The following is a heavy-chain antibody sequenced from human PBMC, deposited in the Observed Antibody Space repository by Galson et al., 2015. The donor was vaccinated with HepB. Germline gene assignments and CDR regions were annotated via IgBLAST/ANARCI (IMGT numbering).Heavy chain of an antibody. J-gene: IGHJ5*02. CDR2: IYWDDDK. Sequence: PALVKPTQTLTLTCTFSGFSLSTSGVGVGWIRQPPGKALEWLALIYWDDDKRYSPSLKSRLTITKDTSKNQVVLTMTNMDPVDTATYYCAHRKVPARGFDPWGQGTLVTVSS. V-gene: IGHV2-5*02. D-gene: IGHD2-2*01. CDR3: AHRKVPARGFDP. CDR1: GFSLSTSGVG.